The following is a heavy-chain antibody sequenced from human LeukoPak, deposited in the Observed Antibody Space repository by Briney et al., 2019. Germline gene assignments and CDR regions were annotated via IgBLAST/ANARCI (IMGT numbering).Heavy chain of an antibody. J-gene: IGHJ5*02. CDR1: GGSISSYY. D-gene: IGHD3-22*01. CDR3: ARGARYYYDSSGSINWFDP. CDR2: IYYSGST. V-gene: IGHV4-59*01. Sequence: SETLSLTCTVSGGSISSYYWSWIRQPPGKGLEWIAYIYYSGSTNYNPSLKSRVTISVDTSKNQFSLKLSSVTAADTAVYYCARGARYYYDSSGSINWFDPWGEGTLVTVSS.